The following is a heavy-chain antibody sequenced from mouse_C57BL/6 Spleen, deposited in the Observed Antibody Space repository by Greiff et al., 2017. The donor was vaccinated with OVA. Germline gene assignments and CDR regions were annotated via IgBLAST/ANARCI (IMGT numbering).Heavy chain of an antibody. CDR1: GFTFSSYT. Sequence: EVQLQESGGGLVKPGGSLKLSCAASGFTFSSYTMSWVRQTPEKRLEWVATISGGGGNTYYPDSVKGRFTISRDNAKNTLYLQMSSLRSEDTALYYCARRGYDGAMDYWGQGTSVTVSS. D-gene: IGHD2-12*01. CDR3: ARRGYDGAMDY. J-gene: IGHJ4*01. V-gene: IGHV5-9*01. CDR2: ISGGGGNT.